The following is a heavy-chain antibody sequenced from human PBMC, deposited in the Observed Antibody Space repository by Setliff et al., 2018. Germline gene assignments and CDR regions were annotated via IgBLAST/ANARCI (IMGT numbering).Heavy chain of an antibody. CDR1: GGSISSGIYY. CDR2: IYTSGST. J-gene: IGHJ5*02. D-gene: IGHD6-19*01. CDR3: ARTRGSSGWLNWFDP. V-gene: IGHV4-61*02. Sequence: SETLSLTCTVSGGSISSGIYYWSWIRQPAGKGLEWIWRIYTSGSTNYNPSLKSRVTISVDTSKNKFSLKLSSVTAADTAMYYCARTRGSSGWLNWFDPWGQGTLVTVS.